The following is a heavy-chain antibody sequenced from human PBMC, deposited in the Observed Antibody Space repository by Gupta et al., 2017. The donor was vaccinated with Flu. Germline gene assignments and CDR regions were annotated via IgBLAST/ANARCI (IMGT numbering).Heavy chain of an antibody. CDR2: ISYHSNYI. CDR1: GLAFRTSS. Sequence: VELLESGGGLVNTGGSRRVSCVASGLAFRTSSTSWIRQAPGKGLEWVACISYHSNYIYDADSLKGRFTGSRDNAKSSVYLQIDSLRVEDTAMYYCARDPRDGVTAIQLFPWGQGTLVTVSP. CDR3: ARDPRDGVTAIQLFP. V-gene: IGHV3-21*02. J-gene: IGHJ4*02. D-gene: IGHD2-8*01.